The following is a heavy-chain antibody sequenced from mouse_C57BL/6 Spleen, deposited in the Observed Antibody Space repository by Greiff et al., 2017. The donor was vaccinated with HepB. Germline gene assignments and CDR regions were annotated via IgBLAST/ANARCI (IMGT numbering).Heavy chain of an antibody. CDR2: INPNNGGT. CDR3: ARWDGPFDY. J-gene: IGHJ2*01. Sequence: EVQLQQSGPELVKPGASVKIPCKASGYTFTDYNMDWVKQSHGKSLEWIGDINPNNGGTIYNQKFKGKATLTVDKSSSTAYMELRSLTSEDTAVYYCARWDGPFDYWGQGTTLTVSS. V-gene: IGHV1-18*01. D-gene: IGHD2-3*01. CDR1: GYTFTDYN.